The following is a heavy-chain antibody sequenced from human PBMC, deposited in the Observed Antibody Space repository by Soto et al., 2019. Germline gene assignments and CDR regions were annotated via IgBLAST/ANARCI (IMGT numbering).Heavy chain of an antibody. V-gene: IGHV4-31*03. J-gene: IGHJ4*02. CDR1: GGSITAGGYY. D-gene: IGHD2-15*01. Sequence: SETLSLTCTFSGGSITAGGYYWSWLRQLPGKGLEWIGHRYYSESTYYNPSLKSRVSISLDTSKNQFSLKLSFVTAADTAMYYCARTKCSGGSCYSWSLDYWGQGTQVTVSS. CDR3: ARTKCSGGSCYSWSLDY. CDR2: RYYSEST.